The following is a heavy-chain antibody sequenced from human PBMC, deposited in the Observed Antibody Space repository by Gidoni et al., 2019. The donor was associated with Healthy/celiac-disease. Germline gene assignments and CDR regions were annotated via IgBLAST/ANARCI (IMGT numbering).Heavy chain of an antibody. Sequence: QVQLQQWGAGLLKPSETLSLTGAVYGGSFSGYYWSWIRQPPGKGLEWIGEINHSGSTNYNPSLKSRVTISVDTSKNQFSLKLSSVTAADTAVYYCARERSGYHDYWGQGTLVTVSS. CDR3: ARERSGYHDY. CDR2: INHSGST. J-gene: IGHJ4*02. V-gene: IGHV4-34*01. D-gene: IGHD3-3*01. CDR1: GGSFSGYY.